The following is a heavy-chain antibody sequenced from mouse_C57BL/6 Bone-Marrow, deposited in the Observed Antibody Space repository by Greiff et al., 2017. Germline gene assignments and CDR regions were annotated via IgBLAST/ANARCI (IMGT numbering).Heavy chain of an antibody. D-gene: IGHD2-4*01. CDR1: GYTFTSSG. J-gene: IGHJ4*01. V-gene: IGHV1-58*01. CDR2: SYIGNGFT. CDR3: ARGAYDYDALGDY. Sequence: LQEPGAELVRPGSSVKMSCKPSGYTFTSSGINWVKQRPGQGLEWIGYSYIGNGFTEYNDKFKGKATLTSDPSSSTAYMQLSSLTSEDSAIYFCARGAYDYDALGDYWGQGTSVTVSS.